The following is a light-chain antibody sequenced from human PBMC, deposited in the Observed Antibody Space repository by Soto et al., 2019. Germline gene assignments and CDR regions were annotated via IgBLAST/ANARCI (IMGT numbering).Light chain of an antibody. V-gene: IGLV2-14*01. Sequence: QSALTQPASVSGSPGQSITISCTGTSSDVGSYNYVSWYQQHPGKAPKLIIYEVSNRPSAVSSRFSGSKSGNTASLTISGLQAEDEADYYCISYTSSTTVVFGGGTQLTVL. CDR2: EVS. CDR1: SSDVGSYNY. J-gene: IGLJ2*01. CDR3: ISYTSSTTVV.